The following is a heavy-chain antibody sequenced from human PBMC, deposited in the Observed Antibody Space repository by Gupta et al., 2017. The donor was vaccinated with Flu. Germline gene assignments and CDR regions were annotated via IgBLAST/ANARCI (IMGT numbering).Heavy chain of an antibody. V-gene: IGHV3-48*03. Sequence: EVLLVESGGGLVQPGGSLRLSCTASGFDFNSYEMSWVRQAPGRGLEWVVFISSSAVTYYTDPVRGRFTSSRDNAKNLLYLQMSSLRGEDTAVYYCARGHWDNWGQGTLVTVSS. J-gene: IGHJ4*02. CDR1: GFDFNSYE. CDR3: ARGHWDN. CDR2: ISSSAVT.